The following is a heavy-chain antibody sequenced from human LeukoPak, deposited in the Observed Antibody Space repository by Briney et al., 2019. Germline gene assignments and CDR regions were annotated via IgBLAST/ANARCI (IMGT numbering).Heavy chain of an antibody. J-gene: IGHJ4*02. CDR3: ARGLDSSGYYSDWDY. D-gene: IGHD3-22*01. CDR1: GGSISSGDHY. V-gene: IGHV4-30-4*08. CDR2: IYYSGST. Sequence: PSETLSLTCSVSGGSISSGDHYWSWIRQPPGKGLEWIGYIYYSGSTYYNPSLKSRVTMSVDTSTNQFSLKLSSVTAADTAVYYCARGLDSSGYYSDWDYWGQGTLVTVSS.